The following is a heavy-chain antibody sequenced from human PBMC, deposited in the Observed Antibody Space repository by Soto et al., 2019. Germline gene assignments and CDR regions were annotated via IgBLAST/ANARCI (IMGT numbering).Heavy chain of an antibody. CDR3: ARGYYYDSSGYLAHFDY. V-gene: IGHV1-46*03. D-gene: IGHD3-22*01. CDR1: GYTFTSYY. J-gene: IGHJ4*02. CDR2: INPSGGST. Sequence: ASVKVSCKASGYTFTSYYMHCVRQAPGQGLEWMGIINPSGGSTSYAQKFQGRVTMTRDTSTSTVYMELSSLRSEDTAVYYCARGYYYDSSGYLAHFDYWGQGTLVTVSS.